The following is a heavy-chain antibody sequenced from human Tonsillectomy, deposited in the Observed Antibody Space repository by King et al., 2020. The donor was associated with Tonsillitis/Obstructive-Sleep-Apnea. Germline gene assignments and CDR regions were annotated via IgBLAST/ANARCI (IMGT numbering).Heavy chain of an antibody. CDR3: ARHLDGKYSSGWYAAGDY. CDR2: IWYDGSNK. D-gene: IGHD6-19*01. J-gene: IGHJ4*02. V-gene: IGHV3-33*01. CDR1: GFTFSSYG. Sequence: VQLVESGGGVVQPGRSLRLSCAASGFTFSSYGMHWVRQAPGKGLEWVAVIWYDGSNKYYADSVKGRFTISRDNSKNTLYLQMNSLRAEDTAVYYCARHLDGKYSSGWYAAGDYWGQGTLVTVSS.